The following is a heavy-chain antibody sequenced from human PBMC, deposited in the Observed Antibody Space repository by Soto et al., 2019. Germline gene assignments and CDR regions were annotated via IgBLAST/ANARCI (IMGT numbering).Heavy chain of an antibody. CDR1: GFTVSSNY. Sequence: LRLSCAASGFTVSSNYMSWVRQAPGKGLEWVSVIYSGGSTYYADSVKGRFTISRDNSKNTLYLQMNSLRAEDTAVYYCARDEGSNYDALGYYGMDVWGQGTTVTVSS. D-gene: IGHD4-4*01. CDR2: IYSGGST. CDR3: ARDEGSNYDALGYYGMDV. J-gene: IGHJ6*02. V-gene: IGHV3-53*01.